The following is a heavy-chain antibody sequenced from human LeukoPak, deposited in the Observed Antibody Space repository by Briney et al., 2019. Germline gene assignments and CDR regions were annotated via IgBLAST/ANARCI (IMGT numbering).Heavy chain of an antibody. CDR1: GYTFTSYD. Sequence: ASVKVSCKASGYTFTSYDINWVRQATGQGLEWMGWMNPNSGNTGYAQKFQGRVTITRNTSISTAYMELSSLRSEDTAVYYCARGHRSHTNWFDTWGQGTLVTVSS. CDR3: ARGHRSHTNWFDT. V-gene: IGHV1-8*03. J-gene: IGHJ5*02. CDR2: MNPNSGNT.